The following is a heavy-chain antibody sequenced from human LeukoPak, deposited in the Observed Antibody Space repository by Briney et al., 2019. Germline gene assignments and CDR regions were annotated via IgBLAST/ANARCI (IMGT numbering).Heavy chain of an antibody. D-gene: IGHD3-22*01. CDR2: ISSSSSYI. CDR1: GFTFSSYS. Sequence: AGGSLRLSCAASGFTFSSYSMNWVRQAPGKGLEWVSSISSSSSYIYYADSVKGRFTISRDNAKNSLYLQMNSLRAEDTAVYYCARALERYYYDSSGYYQGYWGQGTLVISSS. CDR3: ARALERYYYDSSGYYQGY. V-gene: IGHV3-21*01. J-gene: IGHJ4*02.